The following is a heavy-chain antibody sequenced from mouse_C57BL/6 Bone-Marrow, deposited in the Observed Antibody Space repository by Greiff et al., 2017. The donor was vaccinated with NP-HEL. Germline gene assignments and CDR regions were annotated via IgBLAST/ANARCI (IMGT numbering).Heavy chain of an antibody. D-gene: IGHD2-3*01. J-gene: IGHJ2*01. CDR3: TRRSDDGYYGY. V-gene: IGHV1-15*01. CDR2: IDPETGGT. CDR1: GYTFTDYE. Sequence: QVQLQQSGAELVRPGASVTLSCKASGYTFTDYEMHWVKQTPVHGLEWIGAIDPETGGTAYNQKFKGKAILTADKSSSTAYMELRSLTSEDSAVYYCTRRSDDGYYGYWGQGTTLTVSS.